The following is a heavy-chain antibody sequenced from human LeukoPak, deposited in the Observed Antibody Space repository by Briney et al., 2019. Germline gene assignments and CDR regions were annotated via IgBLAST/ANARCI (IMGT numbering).Heavy chain of an antibody. J-gene: IGHJ4*02. CDR3: AKDGTTIFGVVILFDY. Sequence: PGGSLRLSCAASGFTFSSYAMSWVRQAPGKGLEWVSAISGSGGSTYYADSVKGRFTISRDNSKNTLYLQMNSLRAEDTAVYYCAKDGTTIFGVVILFDYWGQGTLVTVSS. V-gene: IGHV3-23*01. D-gene: IGHD3-3*01. CDR2: ISGSGGST. CDR1: GFTFSSYA.